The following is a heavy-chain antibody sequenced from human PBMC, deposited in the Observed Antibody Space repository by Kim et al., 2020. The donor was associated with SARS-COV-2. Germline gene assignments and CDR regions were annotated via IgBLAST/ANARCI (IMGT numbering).Heavy chain of an antibody. Sequence: SETLSLTCAVSGYSISSGYYWGWIRQPPGKGLELIGSIYHSGSTYYNPSLKSRVTISVDTSKNHFSLKLSSVTAADTALYYCARVLIGYSYAPINYWGQGTLLTVSS. CDR2: IYHSGST. V-gene: IGHV4-38-2*01. CDR3: ARVLIGYSYAPINY. CDR1: GYSISSGYY. J-gene: IGHJ4*02. D-gene: IGHD5-18*01.